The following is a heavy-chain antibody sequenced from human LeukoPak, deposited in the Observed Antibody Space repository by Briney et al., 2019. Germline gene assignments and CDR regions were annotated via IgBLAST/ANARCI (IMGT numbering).Heavy chain of an antibody. CDR2: ISAYNGNT. V-gene: IGHV1-18*01. CDR3: ARRSPPYHYYYGMDV. CDR1: GCTFTSYG. Sequence: ASVKVSCKASGCTFTSYGISWVRQAPGQGLEWMGWISAYNGNTNYAQKLQGRVTMTTDTSTSTAYMELRSLRSDDTAVYYCARRSPPYHYYYGMDVWGQGTTDTVSS. J-gene: IGHJ6*02.